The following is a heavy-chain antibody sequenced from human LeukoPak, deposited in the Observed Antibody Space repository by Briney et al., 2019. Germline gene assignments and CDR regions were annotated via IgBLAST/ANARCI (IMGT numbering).Heavy chain of an antibody. V-gene: IGHV4-39*01. CDR1: GGSISSSSYY. CDR2: IYYSGST. D-gene: IGHD3-22*01. Sequence: SETLSLTCTVSGGSISSSSYYWGWIRQPPGKGLEWIGSIYYSGSTYYNPSLKSRVTISVDTSKNQFSLKLSSVTAADTAVYYCARRVSAYYYDSSGPRMDVWGKGTTVTVSS. J-gene: IGHJ6*03. CDR3: ARRVSAYYYDSSGPRMDV.